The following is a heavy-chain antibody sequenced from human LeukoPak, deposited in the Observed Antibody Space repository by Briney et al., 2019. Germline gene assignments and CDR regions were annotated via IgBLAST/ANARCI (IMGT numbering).Heavy chain of an antibody. J-gene: IGHJ3*02. CDR1: GGSIFSGGYY. V-gene: IGHV4-31*03. CDR3: ARISSRGLGFDI. Sequence: SETLSLTCTVSGGSIFSGGYYWSWIRQHPGNGLEWIGYVYYSGSTYYNPSLKSRVTISMDTSKNQLSLKLSSVTAADTAVYYCARISSRGLGFDIWGQGSMVTVSS. CDR2: VYYSGST. D-gene: IGHD3/OR15-3a*01.